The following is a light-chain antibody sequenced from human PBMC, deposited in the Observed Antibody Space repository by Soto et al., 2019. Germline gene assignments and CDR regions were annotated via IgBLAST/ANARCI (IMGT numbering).Light chain of an antibody. Sequence: QSALTQPRSVSGSPGQSVTISCTGTSSDVGGYNYVSWYQQHPGKAPKVMIYDVSERPSGVPDRFSGSKSGNTASLTISGLQAEDEADYYCQSYDSSLSGSVFGGGTKLTVL. CDR2: DVS. V-gene: IGLV2-11*01. CDR3: QSYDSSLSGSV. CDR1: SSDVGGYNY. J-gene: IGLJ2*01.